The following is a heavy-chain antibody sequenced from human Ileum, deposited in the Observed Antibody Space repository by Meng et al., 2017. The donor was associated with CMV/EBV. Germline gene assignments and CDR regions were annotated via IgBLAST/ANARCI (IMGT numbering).Heavy chain of an antibody. CDR3: TRVIEDGTYGKFDQ. Sequence: GGSLRLSCVGSEFSLSDYWMHWVRQAPGKGLVWVSRIDGAGRRTSFADSVEGRFTVSRDNARNTLYLQLNSLRAEDTAVYYCTRVIEDGTYGKFDQWGQGTLVTVSS. CDR2: IDGAGRRT. J-gene: IGHJ4*02. D-gene: IGHD1-26*01. CDR1: EFSLSDYW. V-gene: IGHV3-74*01.